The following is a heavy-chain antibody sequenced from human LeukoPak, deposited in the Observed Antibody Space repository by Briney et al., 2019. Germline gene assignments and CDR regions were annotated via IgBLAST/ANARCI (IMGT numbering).Heavy chain of an antibody. CDR1: GSRFTSYW. CDR3: ARRRDGYNYYFDY. D-gene: IGHD5-24*01. J-gene: IGHJ4*02. Sequence: GESLKISCKGSGSRFTSYWIGWVRQMPGKGLEWMGIIYPGDSDTRYSPSFQGQVTISADKSISTAYLQWSSLKASDTAMYYCARRRDGYNYYFDYWGQGTLVTVSS. V-gene: IGHV5-51*01. CDR2: IYPGDSDT.